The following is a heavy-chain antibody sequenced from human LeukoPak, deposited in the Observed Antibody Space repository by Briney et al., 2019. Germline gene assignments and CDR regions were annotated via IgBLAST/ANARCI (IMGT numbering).Heavy chain of an antibody. CDR2: IYYSGST. CDR1: GGSISSYY. V-gene: IGHV4-59*01. Sequence: SETLSLTCTVSGGSISSYYWSWIRQPPGKGLEWIGYIYYSGSTNYNPSLKSRVTISVDTSKNQFSLKLSSVTAADAAVYYCARSPLLWFGELLYSNWFGPWGQGTLVTVSS. CDR3: ARSPLLWFGELLYSNWFGP. D-gene: IGHD3-10*01. J-gene: IGHJ5*02.